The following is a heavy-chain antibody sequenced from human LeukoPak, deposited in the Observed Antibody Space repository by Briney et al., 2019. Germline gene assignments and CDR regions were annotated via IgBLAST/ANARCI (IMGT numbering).Heavy chain of an antibody. Sequence: GASVKVSCKASGGTFSSYAISWVRQAPGQGLEWMGRIIPILGIANYAQKFQGRVTITADKSTSTAYMELSSLRSEDTAVYYCARDYYDSSGLPDYWGQGTLVTVSS. CDR2: IIPILGIA. CDR1: GGTFSSYA. CDR3: ARDYYDSSGLPDY. D-gene: IGHD3-22*01. J-gene: IGHJ4*02. V-gene: IGHV1-69*04.